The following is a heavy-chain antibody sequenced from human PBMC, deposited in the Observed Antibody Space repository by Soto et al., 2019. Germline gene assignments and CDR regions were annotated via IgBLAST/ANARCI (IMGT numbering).Heavy chain of an antibody. CDR3: ARRAYCGGDCYGQRGFDY. CDR1: GGTFSSYA. J-gene: IGHJ4*02. D-gene: IGHD2-21*02. V-gene: IGHV1-69*13. Sequence: GASVKVSCKASGGTFSSYAISWVRQAPGQGLEWMGGIIPIFGTANYAQKFQGRVTITADESTSTASMELSSLRPEDTAVYYCARRAYCGGDCYGQRGFDYWGQGTLVTVSS. CDR2: IIPIFGTA.